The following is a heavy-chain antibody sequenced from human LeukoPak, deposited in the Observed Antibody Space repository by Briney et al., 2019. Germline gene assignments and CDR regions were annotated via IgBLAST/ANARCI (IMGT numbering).Heavy chain of an antibody. D-gene: IGHD2-15*01. CDR3: AKDSGVVAVVEFES. V-gene: IGHV3-23*01. Sequence: GGSLRLSCAASGFTFITNAMSWVRQAPGKGLEWVSGISASGDSRYYADSVKGRFTISRDDSKRTLYLQMNGLRAEDTAVYYCAKDSGVVAVVEFESWGQGNLVTV. J-gene: IGHJ4*02. CDR2: ISASGDSR. CDR1: GFTFITNA.